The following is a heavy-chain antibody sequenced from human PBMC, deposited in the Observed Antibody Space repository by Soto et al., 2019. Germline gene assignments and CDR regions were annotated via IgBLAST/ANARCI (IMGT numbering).Heavy chain of an antibody. CDR3: ARVDYDFWSGYSNWFDP. CDR2: ISAYNGNT. CDR1: GYTFSSYG. Sequence: ASVKVSCKASGYTFSSYGISWVRQAPGQGLEWMGWISAYNGNTNYAQKLQGRVTMTTDTSTSTAYMELRSLRSDDTAVYYCARVDYDFWSGYSNWFDPWGQGTLVTVSS. V-gene: IGHV1-18*01. D-gene: IGHD3-3*01. J-gene: IGHJ5*02.